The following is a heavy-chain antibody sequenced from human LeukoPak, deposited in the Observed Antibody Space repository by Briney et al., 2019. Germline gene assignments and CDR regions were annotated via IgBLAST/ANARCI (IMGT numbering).Heavy chain of an antibody. CDR1: GYTLTSYG. CDR3: ARVKAVLRYFDWSTPGGWFDP. CDR2: ISAYNGNT. D-gene: IGHD3-9*01. Sequence: VASVKVSCKASGYTLTSYGISWVRQAPGQGLEWMGWISAYNGNTNYAQKLQGRVTMTTDTSTSTAYMELRSLRSDDTAVYYCARVKAVLRYFDWSTPGGWFDPWGQGTLVTVSS. V-gene: IGHV1-18*04. J-gene: IGHJ5*02.